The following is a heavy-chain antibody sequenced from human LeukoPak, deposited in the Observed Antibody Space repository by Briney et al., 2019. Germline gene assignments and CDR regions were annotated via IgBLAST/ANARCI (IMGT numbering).Heavy chain of an antibody. J-gene: IGHJ4*02. D-gene: IGHD6-19*01. CDR2: ISGSGGST. CDR3: AKSPGAYSSGWYDI. CDR1: GFTFSSYA. Sequence: GGSLRLSCAASGFTFSSYAMSWVRQAPGKGLEWVSAISGSGGSTYYADSVKGRFTISRDNAKNTLYLQMNSLRAEDTAVYYCAKSPGAYSSGWYDIRGQGTLVTVSS. V-gene: IGHV3-23*01.